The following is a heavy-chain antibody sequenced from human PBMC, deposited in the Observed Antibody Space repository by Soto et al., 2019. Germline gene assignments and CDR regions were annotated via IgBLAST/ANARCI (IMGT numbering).Heavy chain of an antibody. CDR1: GGSISSGGYY. D-gene: IGHD2-8*01. V-gene: IGHV4-31*03. J-gene: IGHJ4*02. CDR2: IYYSWST. CDR3: ARDKKYCTNGVCYTEIDY. Sequence: QVQLQESGPGLVKPSQTLSLTCTVSGGSISSGGYYWSWIRQHPGKGLAWIGYIYYSWSTYYNPYLKSRVTRSVDTSKNQFSLKLSSVTAADTAVYYCARDKKYCTNGVCYTEIDYWVQGTLVTVSS.